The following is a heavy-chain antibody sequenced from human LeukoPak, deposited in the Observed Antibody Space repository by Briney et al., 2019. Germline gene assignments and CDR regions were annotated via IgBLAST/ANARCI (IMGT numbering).Heavy chain of an antibody. Sequence: PGESLKISFKGSGYSFTSYWIGWVRQMPGKGLEWMGIIYPGDSDTRYSPSVQGQVTISADKSISTAYLQWSSLKTSDTAMYYCARVSGYSYGPFDFWGQGTLVTVSS. D-gene: IGHD5-18*01. J-gene: IGHJ4*02. CDR2: IYPGDSDT. CDR3: ARVSGYSYGPFDF. V-gene: IGHV5-51*01. CDR1: GYSFTSYW.